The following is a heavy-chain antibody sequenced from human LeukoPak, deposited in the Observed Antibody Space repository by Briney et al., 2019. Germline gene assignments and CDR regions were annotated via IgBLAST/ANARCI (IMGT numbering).Heavy chain of an antibody. D-gene: IGHD2-21*02. CDR1: GFTFSSYW. Sequence: PGGSLRLSCAASGFTFSSYWMSWVRQAPGKGLEWVANIKQDGSEKYYVDSVKGRFTISRDNAKNSLYLQMNSLRAEDTAVYYCARVGYCGGDCYSNFDYWGQGTLVTVSS. J-gene: IGHJ4*02. CDR3: ARVGYCGGDCYSNFDY. V-gene: IGHV3-7*01. CDR2: IKQDGSEK.